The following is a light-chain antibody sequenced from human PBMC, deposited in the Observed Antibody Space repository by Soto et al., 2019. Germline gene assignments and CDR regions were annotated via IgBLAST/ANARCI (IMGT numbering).Light chain of an antibody. Sequence: VLTQPPSVSVAPGKTARISCGGNNIGSKSVHWYQQKPGQAPVLVIYYDSDRPSGIPERFSGSNSGNTATLTISRVEAGDEADYYCQVWDSSSDHPYVFGTGTKLTVL. CDR2: YDS. CDR3: QVWDSSSDHPYV. J-gene: IGLJ1*01. CDR1: NIGSKS. V-gene: IGLV3-21*04.